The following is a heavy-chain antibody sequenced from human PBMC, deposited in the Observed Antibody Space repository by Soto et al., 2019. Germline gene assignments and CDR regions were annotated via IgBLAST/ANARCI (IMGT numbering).Heavy chain of an antibody. J-gene: IGHJ4*02. CDR2: FIPIFGTA. V-gene: IGHV1-69*01. D-gene: IGHD6-6*01. CDR1: GGTFSSYA. CDR3: ARWSPLYSSSSRYFDY. Sequence: QVQLVQSGAEVEKPGSSVKVSCKASGGTFSSYAISWVRQAPGQGLEWMGGFIPIFGTANYGQKFQGRVTITADESTSTAYMELSSLRSEDTAEYYCARWSPLYSSSSRYFDYWGQGTLVTVSS.